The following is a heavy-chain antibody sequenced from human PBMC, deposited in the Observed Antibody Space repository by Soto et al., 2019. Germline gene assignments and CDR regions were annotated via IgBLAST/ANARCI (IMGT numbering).Heavy chain of an antibody. Sequence: ASVKVSCKASGYTFTSYAMHWVRQAPGRRLEWMGWINAGNGNTKYSQKFQGRVTITRDTSASTAYMELSSLRSEDTAVYYCAGSSSPTRNWFDPWGQGTLVTVSS. CDR1: GYTFTSYA. J-gene: IGHJ5*02. CDR3: AGSSSPTRNWFDP. V-gene: IGHV1-3*01. CDR2: INAGNGNT. D-gene: IGHD6-13*01.